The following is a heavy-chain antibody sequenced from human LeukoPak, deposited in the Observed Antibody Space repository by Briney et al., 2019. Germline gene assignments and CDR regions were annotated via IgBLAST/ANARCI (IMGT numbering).Heavy chain of an antibody. D-gene: IGHD3-22*01. CDR2: IWYDGNNK. CDR3: AKPYSYEGSGYYHPFDS. Sequence: GGSLILACSASGFIFSSYGMHWVRQAPGKGLEWVAVIWYDGNNKYYADAVKGRFTISRYNSKNTRDPQINSLRPDDASFFYPAKPYSYEGSGYYHPFDSWGPGTPVTVSS. CDR1: GFIFSSYG. J-gene: IGHJ4*02. V-gene: IGHV3-33*06.